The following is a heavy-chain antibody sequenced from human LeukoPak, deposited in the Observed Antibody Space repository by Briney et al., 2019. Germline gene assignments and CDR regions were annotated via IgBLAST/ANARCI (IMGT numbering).Heavy chain of an antibody. V-gene: IGHV3-11*01. CDR2: ISSSGSTI. CDR3: TRLAEQWLVPLRYYGMDV. J-gene: IGHJ6*02. D-gene: IGHD6-19*01. Sequence: GGSLRLSCAASGFTLSDYYMSWIRQAPGKGLEWVSYISSSGSTIYYADSVKGRFTISRDNAKNSLYLQMNSLRAEDTAVYYCTRLAEQWLVPLRYYGMDVWGQGTTVTVSS. CDR1: GFTLSDYY.